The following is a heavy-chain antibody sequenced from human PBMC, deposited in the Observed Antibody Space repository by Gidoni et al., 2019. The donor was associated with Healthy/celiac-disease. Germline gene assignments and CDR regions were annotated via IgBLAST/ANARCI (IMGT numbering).Heavy chain of an antibody. J-gene: IGHJ3*02. V-gene: IGHV4-39*01. Sequence: QLQLQESGPGLVKPSETLSLTCTVSGGSISSSSYYWGWIRQPPGKGLEWIGSIYYSGSTYYNPSLKSRVTISVDTSKNRFSLKLSSVTAADTAVYYCARHLKRDAFDIWGQGTMVTVSS. CDR2: IYYSGST. CDR3: ARHLKRDAFDI. CDR1: GGSISSSSYY.